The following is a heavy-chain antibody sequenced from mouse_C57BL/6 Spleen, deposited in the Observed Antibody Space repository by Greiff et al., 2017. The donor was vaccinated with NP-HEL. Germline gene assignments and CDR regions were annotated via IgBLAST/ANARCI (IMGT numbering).Heavy chain of an antibody. D-gene: IGHD2-3*01. Sequence: EVHLVESGGGLVQPGGSLKLSCAASGFTFSDYYMYWVRQTPEKRLEWVAYISNGGGSTYYPDTVKGRFTISRDNAKNTLYLQMSRLKSEDTAMYYCARQPIYDGYPLYFDYWGQGTTLTVSS. V-gene: IGHV5-12*01. J-gene: IGHJ2*01. CDR1: GFTFSDYY. CDR2: ISNGGGST. CDR3: ARQPIYDGYPLYFDY.